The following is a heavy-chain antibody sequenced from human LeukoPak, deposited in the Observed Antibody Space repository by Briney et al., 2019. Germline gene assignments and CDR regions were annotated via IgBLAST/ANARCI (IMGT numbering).Heavy chain of an antibody. CDR2: IYYSGST. Sequence: SETLSLTCTVSGGSISSSSYYWGWIRQPPGKGLEWIGSIYYSGSTYYNPSLKSRVTISVDTSKNQFSLKLSSVTAADTAVYYCARDRVPGYWGQGTLVTVSS. V-gene: IGHV4-39*07. CDR1: GGSISSSSYY. J-gene: IGHJ4*02. CDR3: ARDRVPGY. D-gene: IGHD3-10*01.